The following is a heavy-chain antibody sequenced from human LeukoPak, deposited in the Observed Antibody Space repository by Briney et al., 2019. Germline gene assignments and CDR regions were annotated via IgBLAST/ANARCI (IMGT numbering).Heavy chain of an antibody. Sequence: SETLSLTCTVSGGSISSSYYWGWVRQPPGNGLERIGSGSTYYNPSLKSRVTISVDTSRNQFSLKLSSVTAADTAVYYCARTGGYMVWGVQNWFDPWGQGTLVTVSS. D-gene: IGHD3-10*01. CDR1: GGSISSSYY. J-gene: IGHJ5*02. CDR2: GST. CDR3: ARTGGYMVWGVQNWFDP. V-gene: IGHV4-39*01.